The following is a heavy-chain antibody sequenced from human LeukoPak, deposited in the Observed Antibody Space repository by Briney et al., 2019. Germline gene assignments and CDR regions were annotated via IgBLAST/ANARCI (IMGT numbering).Heavy chain of an antibody. CDR1: GFTVSSNS. CDR2: IYSGGNT. D-gene: IGHD3-22*01. Sequence: GGSLRLSCTVSGFTVSSNSWSWVRQAPGKGLERVSFIYSGGNTHYSDSVKGRFTISRDNAKNSLYLQMNSLRAEDTAVYYCARDRYYSDSSGSLPSDYWGQGTQVTVSS. J-gene: IGHJ4*02. V-gene: IGHV3-53*01. CDR3: ARDRYYSDSSGSLPSDY.